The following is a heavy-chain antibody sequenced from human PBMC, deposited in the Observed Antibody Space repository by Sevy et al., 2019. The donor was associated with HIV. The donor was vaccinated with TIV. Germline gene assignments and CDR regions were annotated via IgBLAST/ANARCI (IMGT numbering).Heavy chain of an antibody. Sequence: SETLSLTCTVSGGSVSSGSYNWSWIRQPPGKGLEWIGYIYYSGSTNYNPSLKSRVTISVDTSKNQFSLKLSSVTAADTAVYYCARDAGSYYFDYWGQGTLVTVSS. D-gene: IGHD6-13*01. CDR1: GGSVSSGSYN. CDR2: IYYSGST. V-gene: IGHV4-61*01. J-gene: IGHJ4*02. CDR3: ARDAGSYYFDY.